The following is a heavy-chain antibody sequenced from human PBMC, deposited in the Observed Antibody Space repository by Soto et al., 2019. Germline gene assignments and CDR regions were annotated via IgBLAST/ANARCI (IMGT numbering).Heavy chain of an antibody. CDR3: VRSVRGYGSGRP. CDR1: GFAFSDYY. Sequence: QVQLVESGGDLVKPGGSLRLSCATSGFAFSDYYMSWIRQAPGKGLEWVSYISGTSSDTNYLDSVRGRFTISRDNAKNSLFLQMNSLRVEDTALYYCVRSVRGYGSGRPWGRGTVVTVSS. CDR2: ISGTSSDT. J-gene: IGHJ5*02. D-gene: IGHD1-26*01. V-gene: IGHV3-11*05.